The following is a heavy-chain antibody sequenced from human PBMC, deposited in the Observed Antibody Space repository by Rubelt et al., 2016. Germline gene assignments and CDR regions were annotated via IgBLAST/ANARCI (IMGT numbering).Heavy chain of an antibody. J-gene: IGHJ2*01. V-gene: IGHV4-34*01. CDR2: INHSGST. D-gene: IGHD1-26*01. CDR1: GGSFSGYY. Sequence: QVQLQQWGAGLLKPSETLSLTCAVYGGSFSGYYWSWIRQPPGKGLEWIGEINHSGSTNYNPSLKSRVTISVDTSKNQFSLKLSSVTAADTAVYYCASAGGLSGAHSGSTWPDWYFDLWGRGTLVTVSS. CDR3: ASAGGLSGAHSGSTWPDWYFDL.